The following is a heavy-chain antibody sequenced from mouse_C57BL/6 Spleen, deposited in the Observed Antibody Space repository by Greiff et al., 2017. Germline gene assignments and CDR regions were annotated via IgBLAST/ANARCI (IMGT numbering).Heavy chain of an antibody. CDR3: ARGNYWYFDV. J-gene: IGHJ1*03. D-gene: IGHD2-1*01. V-gene: IGHV1-80*01. CDR1: GYAFSSYW. Sequence: QVQLKESGAELVKPGASVKISCKASGYAFSSYWMNWVKQRPGKGLEWIGQIYPGDGDTNYNGKFKGKAKLTADKSSSTAYMQLSSLTSEDSAVYFCARGNYWYFDVWGTGTTVTVSS. CDR2: IYPGDGDT.